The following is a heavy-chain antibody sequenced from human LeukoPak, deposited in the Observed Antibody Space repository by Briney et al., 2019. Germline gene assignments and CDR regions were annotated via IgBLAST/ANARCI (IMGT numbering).Heavy chain of an antibody. Sequence: PGGSLRLSCAASGFPFSGSAVHWVRQASGKGLEWVGRIRSKVTNYATTYAASVKGRFTISRDDSKNTAYLQMNSLKTEDTAVYYCTSGSPGDFNFDYWGQGTLVTVSS. J-gene: IGHJ4*02. D-gene: IGHD3-3*01. CDR1: GFPFSGSA. CDR3: TSGSPGDFNFDY. CDR2: IRSKVTNYAT. V-gene: IGHV3-73*01.